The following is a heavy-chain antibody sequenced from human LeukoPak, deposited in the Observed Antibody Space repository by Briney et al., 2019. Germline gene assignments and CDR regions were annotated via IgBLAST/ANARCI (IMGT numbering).Heavy chain of an antibody. CDR3: AREGEGYYYDSSGYYPY. D-gene: IGHD3-22*01. J-gene: IGHJ4*02. V-gene: IGHV3-21*01. Sequence: GGSLRLSCAASGFTFSSYSMNWVRQAPGKGLEWVSSISSSSSYIYYADSVKGRFTISRDNAKNSLYLQMNSLRAEDTAVYYCAREGEGYYYDSSGYYPYWGQGTLVTVSS. CDR2: ISSSSSYI. CDR1: GFTFSSYS.